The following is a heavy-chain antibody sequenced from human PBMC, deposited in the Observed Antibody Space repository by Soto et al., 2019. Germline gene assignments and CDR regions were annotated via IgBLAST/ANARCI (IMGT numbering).Heavy chain of an antibody. CDR3: ERDKGLLFDSNFAS. V-gene: IGHV3-30*01. CDR1: GFIFTSYI. Sequence: QVQLVESGGGVVQPRRSLRLSCAASGFIFTSYIVHWVRQAPGKGLEWVASVSYDGSKKHYADSVKGRFSISRDNSKNTVYRKMKSLRTEDTAVYYCERDKGLLFDSNFASWGQGTLVTVSS. CDR2: VSYDGSKK. J-gene: IGHJ4*02. D-gene: IGHD3-16*01.